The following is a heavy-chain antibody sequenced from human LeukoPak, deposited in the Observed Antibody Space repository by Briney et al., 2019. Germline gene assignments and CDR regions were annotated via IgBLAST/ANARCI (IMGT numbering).Heavy chain of an antibody. CDR3: AKDADSSGCLDY. CDR2: ISWDGGST. V-gene: IGHV3-43*01. Sequence: GGSLRLSCAASGFNFDDYTMPWVRQAPGKGLEWVSLISWDGGSTYNADSVKGRFTISRDNSKNSLYLQMNSLRIEDTALYYCAKDADSSGCLDYWGQGTLVTVSS. J-gene: IGHJ4*02. CDR1: GFNFDDYT. D-gene: IGHD3-22*01.